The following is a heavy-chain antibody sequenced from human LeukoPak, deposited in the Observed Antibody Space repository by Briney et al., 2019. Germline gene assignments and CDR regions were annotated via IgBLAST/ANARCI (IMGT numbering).Heavy chain of an antibody. Sequence: SSETLSLTCTVSGGSISSYYWSWIRQPPGKGLEWIGEINHSGSTNYNPSLKSRVTISVDTSKNQFSLKLSSVTAADTAVYYCAKKLRLHKAFDYWGQGTLVTVSS. D-gene: IGHD4-11*01. CDR2: INHSGST. CDR1: GGSISSYY. V-gene: IGHV4-34*01. CDR3: AKKLRLHKAFDY. J-gene: IGHJ4*02.